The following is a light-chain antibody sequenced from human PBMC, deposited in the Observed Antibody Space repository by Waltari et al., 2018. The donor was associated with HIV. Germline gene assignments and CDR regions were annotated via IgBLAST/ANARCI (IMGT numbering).Light chain of an antibody. CDR1: NIGSKP. CDR3: QIWDSASDHVI. V-gene: IGLV3-21*04. CDR2: LGS. Sequence: SYVLTQPPSVSVAPGVTAKITCSGDNIGSKPVHWYQQRPGQAPLLVIFLGSDRPSGIPERFSGSKSGNTANLTITRVEAGDEAEYHCQIWDSASDHVIFGGGTKLTVL. J-gene: IGLJ2*01.